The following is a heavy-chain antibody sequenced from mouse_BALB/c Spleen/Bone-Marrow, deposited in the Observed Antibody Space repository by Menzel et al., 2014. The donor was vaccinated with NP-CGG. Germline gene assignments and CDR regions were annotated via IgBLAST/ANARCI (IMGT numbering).Heavy chain of an antibody. CDR1: GFDFSRYW. Sequence: VQLKDSGSGLVQPGGSLKLSCAASGFDFSRYWMSWVRQAPGKGLEWIGEINPDSSTINYTPSLKDKFIISRDNAKNTLYLQMSRVRSEDTALYYCARQGYYGYSDYWGQGTTLTVSS. J-gene: IGHJ2*01. CDR3: ARQGYYGYSDY. CDR2: INPDSSTI. D-gene: IGHD1-1*01. V-gene: IGHV4-1*02.